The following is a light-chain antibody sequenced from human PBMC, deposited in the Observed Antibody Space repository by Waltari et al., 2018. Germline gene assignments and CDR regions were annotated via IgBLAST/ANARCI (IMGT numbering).Light chain of an antibody. CDR1: QGISSW. V-gene: IGKV1-12*01. J-gene: IGKJ5*01. Sequence: DIQMTQSPSSVSASVGDRVTITCRASQGISSWLAWYQKKPGKAPKLLIYAASSLQSGVPSRFSGSGSGTDFTLTISSLQPEDFATYYCQQANSFLSITFGQGTRLEIK. CDR2: AAS. CDR3: QQANSFLSIT.